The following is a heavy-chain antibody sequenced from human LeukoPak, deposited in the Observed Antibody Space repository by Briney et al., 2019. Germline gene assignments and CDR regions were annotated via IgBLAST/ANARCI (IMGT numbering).Heavy chain of an antibody. CDR1: GASISSYY. V-gene: IGHV4-4*07. CDR2: LQPSGAT. CDR3: ARDSTGTAFDP. D-gene: IGHD1-14*01. J-gene: IGHJ5*02. Sequence: SETLSLTCIVSGASISSYYWSWIRHPAGKELEWIGRLQPSGATNYNPSLESRVTMSVDTSKNQFSLSLTSVTAADTAVYYCARDSTGTAFDPWGQGTLVTVSS.